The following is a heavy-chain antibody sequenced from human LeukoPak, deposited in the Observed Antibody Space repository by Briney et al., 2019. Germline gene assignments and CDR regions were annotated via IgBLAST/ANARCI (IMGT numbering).Heavy chain of an antibody. V-gene: IGHV1-69*05. Sequence: SVKVSCKASGGTFSSYAISWVRQAPGQGLEWMGRIIPIFGTANYAQKFQGRVTITTDESTSTAYMELSSLRSEDTAVYYCARDVDLDSSGYYLDYWGQGTLVTVSS. D-gene: IGHD3-22*01. CDR2: IIPIFGTA. J-gene: IGHJ4*02. CDR3: ARDVDLDSSGYYLDY. CDR1: GGTFSSYA.